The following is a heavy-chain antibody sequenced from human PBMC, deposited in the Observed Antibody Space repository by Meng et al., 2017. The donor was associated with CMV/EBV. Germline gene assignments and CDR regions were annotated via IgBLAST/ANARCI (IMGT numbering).Heavy chain of an antibody. J-gene: IGHJ6*02. V-gene: IGHV3-30*02. Sequence: GESLKISCAASGFTFSSYGMHWVRQAPGKGLEWVAFIRHDGSNKYYADSVKGRFTISRDNSKNTLYLQMNSLRAEDTAVYYCAREGLRTIFDRTYYYYGMDVWGQGTTVTVSS. CDR1: GFTFSSYG. D-gene: IGHD3-3*01. CDR3: AREGLRTIFDRTYYYYGMDV. CDR2: IRHDGSNK.